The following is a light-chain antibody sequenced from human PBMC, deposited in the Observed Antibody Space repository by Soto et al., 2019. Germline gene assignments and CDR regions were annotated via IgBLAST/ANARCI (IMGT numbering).Light chain of an antibody. V-gene: IGKV1-39*01. J-gene: IGKJ5*01. CDR1: ESINRH. CDR2: AAS. Sequence: DIQMTQFPSSLSASVGDRVTITCRASESINRHLNWYQQQPGKAPKLLIYAASSSQKGVPSRFRGGGSGTDFTLFITNVQPEHSATYYCQQSYTALAITFGQGTRLEVK. CDR3: QQSYTALAIT.